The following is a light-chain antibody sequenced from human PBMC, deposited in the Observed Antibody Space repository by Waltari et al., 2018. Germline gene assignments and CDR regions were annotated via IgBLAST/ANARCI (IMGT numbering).Light chain of an antibody. J-gene: IGLJ1*01. CDR2: EVS. V-gene: IGLV2-14*01. CDR1: SSDVVGYNY. CDR3: SSYTSSSTLYV. Sequence: QSALTQPASVSGSPGQSITISCTGTSSDVVGYNYVPWYQQHPGKAPKLMIYEVSNRPSGVSNRFSGSKSGNTASLTISGLQAEDEADYYCSSYTSSSTLYVFGTGTKVTVL.